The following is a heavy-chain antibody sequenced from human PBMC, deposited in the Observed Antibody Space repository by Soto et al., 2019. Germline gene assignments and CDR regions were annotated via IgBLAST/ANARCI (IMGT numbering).Heavy chain of an antibody. V-gene: IGHV3-30*03. CDR1: GFILSTYG. D-gene: IGHD3-16*01. J-gene: IGHJ5*02. CDR3: ERHYGPSNWYNWFHP. Sequence: GGSLRLSCAASGFILSTYGMHWVRQAPGKGLEWVAMISHDGNAQYYVDSVKGRFSVSRDTSKNTLHLHMNSLRSEDTGLYYCERHYGPSNWYNWFHPWGQGTLVTVYS. CDR2: ISHDGNAQ.